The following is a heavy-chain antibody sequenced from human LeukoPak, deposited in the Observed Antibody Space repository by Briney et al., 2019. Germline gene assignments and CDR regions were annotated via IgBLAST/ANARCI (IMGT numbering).Heavy chain of an antibody. CDR3: ARHYYDDSGYPGIDY. J-gene: IGHJ4*02. Sequence: GGSLRLSCAASGFTFSSYEMNWVRQAQGKGLEWASYITSGSSYIYYADSLKGRFTISRDNAKNSLYLQMNSLRAEDTAVYYCARHYYDDSGYPGIDYWGQGILVTVSS. V-gene: IGHV3-21*06. CDR1: GFTFSSYE. D-gene: IGHD3-22*01. CDR2: ITSGSSYI.